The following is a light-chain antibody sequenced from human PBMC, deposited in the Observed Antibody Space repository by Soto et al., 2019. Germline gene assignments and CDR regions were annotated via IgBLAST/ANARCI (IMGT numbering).Light chain of an antibody. V-gene: IGLV1-51*02. CDR1: SSNLGNNY. J-gene: IGLJ2*01. CDR3: GTGDSSLSVV. CDR2: EDN. Sequence: QSVLTQPPSVSAAPGQKVTISCSGSSSNLGNNYVSWYQQLPGTAPKLLIYEDNKRPSGIPDRFSGSKSGTSATLGIAGLQTGDEADYYCGTGDSSLSVVFGGGTKPTVL.